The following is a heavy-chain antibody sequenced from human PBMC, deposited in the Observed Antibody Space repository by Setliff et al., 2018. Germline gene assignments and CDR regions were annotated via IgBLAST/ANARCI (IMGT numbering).Heavy chain of an antibody. Sequence: GESLKLSCKGSGYRFTTYWIGWVRQMPGKGPEWMGIVFSGDSDTRYSPSFQGQVTMSADKSINTAYLQWNSLKASDTAMYYCARLGAPASHDAFDIWGQGTMVTVSS. CDR3: ARLGAPASHDAFDI. CDR2: VFSGDSDT. CDR1: GYRFTTYW. D-gene: IGHD6-25*01. J-gene: IGHJ3*02. V-gene: IGHV5-51*01.